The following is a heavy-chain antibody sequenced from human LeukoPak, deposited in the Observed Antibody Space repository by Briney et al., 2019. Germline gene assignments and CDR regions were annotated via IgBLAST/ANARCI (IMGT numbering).Heavy chain of an antibody. D-gene: IGHD3-10*01. V-gene: IGHV1-69*10. CDR3: ARLRDPYGSGSYSDNWFDH. CDR2: IIPILGIA. J-gene: IGHJ5*02. CDR1: GGTFNSYA. Sequence: ASVSVSFKASGGTFNSYAISWVRQAPGQGLEWMGGIIPILGIANYAQKFQGRVTITADKSTSTAYMELSSLRSEDTAVYYCARLRDPYGSGSYSDNWFDHWGQGTLVTVSS.